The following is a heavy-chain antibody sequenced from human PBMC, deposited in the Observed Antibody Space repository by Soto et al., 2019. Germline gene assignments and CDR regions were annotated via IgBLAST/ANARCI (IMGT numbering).Heavy chain of an antibody. Sequence: GSLRLSCAASGFTVSSYAMSWVRQAPGKGLEWVSAISGSGCSTYYADSVKGRFTISRDNSKNTLYLQMNSLRAEDTAVYYCAKVQSGYYGVYWGQGTLVTVSS. CDR1: GFTVSSYA. D-gene: IGHD3-3*01. V-gene: IGHV3-23*01. CDR3: AKVQSGYYGVY. CDR2: ISGSGCST. J-gene: IGHJ4*02.